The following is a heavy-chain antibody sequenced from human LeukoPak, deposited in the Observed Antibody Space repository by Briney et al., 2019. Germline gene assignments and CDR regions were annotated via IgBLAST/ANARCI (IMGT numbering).Heavy chain of an antibody. D-gene: IGHD2-2*01. CDR1: GFTFSGSA. Sequence: PGGSLRLSCAASGFTFSGSAMHWVRQASGKGLEWVGRIRNKANSYATAYAASVKGRFTISRDDSKNTAYLQMNSLKTEDTAVYYCTTEPPMDFFVVLPAWGQGTLVTVSS. CDR2: IRNKANSYAT. CDR3: TTEPPMDFFVVLPA. V-gene: IGHV3-73*01. J-gene: IGHJ5*02.